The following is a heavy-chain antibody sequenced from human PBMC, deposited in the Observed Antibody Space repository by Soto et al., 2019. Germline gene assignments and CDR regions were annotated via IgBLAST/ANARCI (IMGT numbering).Heavy chain of an antibody. CDR2: ISYDGSNK. D-gene: IGHD2-2*01. CDR1: GFTLSSYG. Sequence: PGGSLRLSCAASGFTLSSYGMHWVRQAPGKGLEWVAVISYDGSNKYYADSVKGRFTISRDNSKNTLYLQMNSLRAEDTAVYYCAKLSSGFDPWGQGTLVTVSS. J-gene: IGHJ5*02. V-gene: IGHV3-30*18. CDR3: AKLSSGFDP.